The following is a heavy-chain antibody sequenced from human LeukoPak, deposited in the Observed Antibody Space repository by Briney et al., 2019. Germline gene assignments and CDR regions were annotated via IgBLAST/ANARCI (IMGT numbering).Heavy chain of an antibody. J-gene: IGHJ3*02. CDR2: IYHSGST. CDR3: AREGIVAVLDAFDI. Sequence: SETLSLTCTVSGYSISSGYYWGWIRQPPGKGLEWIGSIYHSGSTYHNPSLKSRVTISVDTSKNQFSLKLSSVTAADTAVYYRAREGIVAVLDAFDIWGQGTMVTVSS. D-gene: IGHD2-21*01. CDR1: GYSISSGYY. V-gene: IGHV4-38-2*02.